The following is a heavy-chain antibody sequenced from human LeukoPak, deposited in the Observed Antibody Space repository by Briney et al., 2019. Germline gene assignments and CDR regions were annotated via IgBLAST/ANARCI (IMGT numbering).Heavy chain of an antibody. CDR3: ATWDYYDISGDYTYKWFDP. V-gene: IGHV4-39*07. CDR2: VYYRGTT. Sequence: PSETLSLTCTVSGGSMNSSTYYWDWIRQPPGKGLEWIGSVYYRGTTYYNPSLKSRVTMSVDTSKNQFSLKVTSVTAADTAVYYCATWDYYDISGDYTYKWFDPWGQGTLVTVSS. D-gene: IGHD3-22*01. J-gene: IGHJ5*02. CDR1: GGSMNSSTYY.